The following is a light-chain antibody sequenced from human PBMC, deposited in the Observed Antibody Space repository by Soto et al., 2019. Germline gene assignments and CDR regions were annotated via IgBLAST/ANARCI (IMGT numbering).Light chain of an antibody. Sequence: DIQMTQSPSTLSASVGDRVTITCRASQSISSWLAWYQQKPGKAPKLLIYDASILESGVPSRFSGSGSGTEFTLTITSLQPDDFATYYCQQFHSYSPTFGQGTKVDIK. CDR1: QSISSW. CDR3: QQFHSYSPT. CDR2: DAS. J-gene: IGKJ1*01. V-gene: IGKV1-5*01.